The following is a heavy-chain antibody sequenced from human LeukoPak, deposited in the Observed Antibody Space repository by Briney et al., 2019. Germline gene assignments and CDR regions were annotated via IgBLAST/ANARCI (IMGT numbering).Heavy chain of an antibody. V-gene: IGHV3-23*01. D-gene: IGHD2-15*01. CDR3: AKFPQSVVGTTQFDF. Sequence: PGGSLRLSCAASGFMFDDYAMSWVRQAPGKGLEWISSITGSVGNTNYADSVKGRFTISRDNSKNTLYLQMNSLRAEDTAIYFCAKFPQSVVGTTQFDFWGQGTLVTVSS. J-gene: IGHJ4*02. CDR2: ITGSVGNT. CDR1: GFMFDDYA.